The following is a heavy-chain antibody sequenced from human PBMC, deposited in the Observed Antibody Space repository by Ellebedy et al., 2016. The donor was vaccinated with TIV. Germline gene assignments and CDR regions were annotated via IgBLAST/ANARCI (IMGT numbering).Heavy chain of an antibody. D-gene: IGHD1-26*01. J-gene: IGHJ4*02. CDR1: GFTFSSYA. Sequence: GESLKISCAASGFTFSSYAMSWVRQAPGKGLEWVSAISGSGGSTYYADSVKGRFTISRDNSKNTLYLQMNSLRAEDTAVYYCAKEYAGATHYWGQGTLVTVSS. CDR2: ISGSGGST. CDR3: AKEYAGATHY. V-gene: IGHV3-23*01.